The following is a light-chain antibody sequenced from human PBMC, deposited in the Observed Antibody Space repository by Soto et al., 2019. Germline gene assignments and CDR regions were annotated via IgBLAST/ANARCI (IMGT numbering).Light chain of an antibody. V-gene: IGKV3-15*01. CDR1: KRVSGN. Sequence: EIVMTQSPATLSVSPGERATLSCRASKRVSGNLAWYQQKPAQAPRLLIYGASTRATGIPARFSGSGSGTEFTLTISSLQSEDFAVYYCQQYNNWPPYTFGQGTKLEIK. J-gene: IGKJ2*01. CDR3: QQYNNWPPYT. CDR2: GAS.